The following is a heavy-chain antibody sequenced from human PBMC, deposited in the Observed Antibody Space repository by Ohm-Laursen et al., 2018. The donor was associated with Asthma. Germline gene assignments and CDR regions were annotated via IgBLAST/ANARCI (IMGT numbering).Heavy chain of an antibody. CDR3: ARENGSGWYYFDY. V-gene: IGHV3-30-3*01. CDR2: ISYDGSNK. J-gene: IGHJ4*02. Sequence: SLRLSCTASGFTFRSYAMHWVRQAPGKGLEWVAVISYDGSNKYYADSVKGRFTISRDNSKNTLYLQMNSLRAEDTAVYYCARENGSGWYYFDYWGQGTLVTVSS. CDR1: GFTFRSYA. D-gene: IGHD6-19*01.